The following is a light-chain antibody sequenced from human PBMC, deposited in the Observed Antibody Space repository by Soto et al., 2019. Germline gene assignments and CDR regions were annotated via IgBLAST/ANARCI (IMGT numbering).Light chain of an antibody. CDR1: QSVSSN. CDR2: AAS. V-gene: IGKV3-15*01. CDR3: QQHATWPLA. J-gene: IGKJ2*01. Sequence: EVLMTQSPATLSVSPGERATLSCRASQSVSSNLAWYQQKQGQAPRLLIYAASTRAPGIPDRFSGSGSGTEFTLTISSLQSEDLAVFFCQQHATWPLAFGQGTKVEIK.